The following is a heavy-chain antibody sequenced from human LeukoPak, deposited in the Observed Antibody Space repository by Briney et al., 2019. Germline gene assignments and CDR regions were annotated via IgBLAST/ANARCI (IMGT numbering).Heavy chain of an antibody. D-gene: IGHD3-22*01. CDR2: INPNSGGT. Sequence: ASVKVSCKASGYTFTGYYMHWVRQAPGQGLEWMGWINPNSGGTNYAQKFQGRVTMTRDTSISTAYMELSRLRSDDTAVYYCARDQVAKYYYDSSGCYPDAFDIWGQGTMVTVSS. V-gene: IGHV1-2*02. CDR1: GYTFTGYY. J-gene: IGHJ3*02. CDR3: ARDQVAKYYYDSSGCYPDAFDI.